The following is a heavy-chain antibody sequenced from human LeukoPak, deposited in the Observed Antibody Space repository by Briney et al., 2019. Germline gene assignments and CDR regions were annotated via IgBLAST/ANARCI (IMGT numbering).Heavy chain of an antibody. CDR3: ASLDSRIGAFDI. Sequence: GGSLRLSCAASGFTFSSYGMHWVRQAPGKGLEWEAVISYDGSNKYYADSVKGRFTISRDNSKNTLYLQMNSLRAEDTAVYYCASLDSRIGAFDIWGQGTMVTVSS. D-gene: IGHD3-22*01. CDR1: GFTFSSYG. V-gene: IGHV3-30*03. J-gene: IGHJ3*02. CDR2: ISYDGSNK.